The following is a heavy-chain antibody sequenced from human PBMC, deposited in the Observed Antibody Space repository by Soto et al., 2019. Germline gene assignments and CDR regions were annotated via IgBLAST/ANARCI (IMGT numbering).Heavy chain of an antibody. Sequence: ASVKVSCKASGYTFTVYYMHWVRQAPGQGLEWMGWINPKSGGTMYPQKFQGRVTMTWDTSISTAYMALTRLRSDDKAVYYCARDLEKGGGSAGFDYWGQGTLVTVSS. V-gene: IGHV1-2*02. CDR1: GYTFTVYY. CDR2: INPKSGGT. J-gene: IGHJ4*02. CDR3: ARDLEKGGGSAGFDY. D-gene: IGHD1-26*01.